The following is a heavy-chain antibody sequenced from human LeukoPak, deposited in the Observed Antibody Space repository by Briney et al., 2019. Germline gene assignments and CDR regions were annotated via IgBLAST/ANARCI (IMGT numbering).Heavy chain of an antibody. CDR1: GDTVTGYV. CDR2: INVMMDIA. V-gene: IGHV1-69*10. J-gene: IGHJ1*01. Sequence: ASVKVSCKASGDTVTGYVISWVRQAPGQGLEWVGRINVMMDIAEYAQKFQGRVTISADKSTTTAYMHVTGLTSDDTAVYYCARGSGYYYDSSGYYYEYFQHWGQGTLVTVSS. D-gene: IGHD3-22*01. CDR3: ARGSGYYYDSSGYYYEYFQH.